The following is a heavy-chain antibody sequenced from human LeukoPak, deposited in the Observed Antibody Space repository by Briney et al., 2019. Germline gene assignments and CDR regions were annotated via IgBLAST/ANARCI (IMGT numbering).Heavy chain of an antibody. CDR2: IYSGGNT. J-gene: IGHJ3*02. V-gene: IGHV3-53*01. CDR1: GFTFSDYY. CDR3: ARVNPAFDI. Sequence: GGSPRLSCAASGFTFSDYYMSWVRQAPGKGLEWVSIIYSGGNTFYADSVKGRFTISRDNSKNTLYLQMNSLRADDTAVYYCARVNPAFDIWGQGTMVTVSS.